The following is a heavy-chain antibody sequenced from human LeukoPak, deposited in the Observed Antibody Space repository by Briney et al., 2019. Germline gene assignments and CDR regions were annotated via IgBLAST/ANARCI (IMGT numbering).Heavy chain of an antibody. J-gene: IGHJ4*02. CDR1: GLTFNNAW. Sequence: GGSLRLSCAASGLTFNNAWMNWVRQAPDKGLQWVAVISSDGYRTDYPDSVRGRFTISRDNFKNTVDLQMISVTAEDTAMYFCAKGLGTGSVLARPLHYWGQGTLVTVSS. CDR2: ISSDGYRT. V-gene: IGHV3-30*18. CDR3: AKGLGTGSVLARPLHY. D-gene: IGHD3-10*01.